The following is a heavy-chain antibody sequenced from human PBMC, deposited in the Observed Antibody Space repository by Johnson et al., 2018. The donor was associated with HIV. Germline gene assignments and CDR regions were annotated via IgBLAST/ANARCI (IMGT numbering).Heavy chain of an antibody. CDR1: GFTFSSYA. V-gene: IGHV3-30-3*01. CDR2: ISYDGPNK. CDR3: SRQTLRAFDI. J-gene: IGHJ3*02. Sequence: QVQLVESWGGVVQPGKSLRLSCAASGFTFSSYAMHWVRQAPGKGLEWVALISYDGPNKYYADSVKGRFTISRDNSKKTLYRQMNSLRAEDPALYYCSRQTLRAFDIWGQGTMVTVSS.